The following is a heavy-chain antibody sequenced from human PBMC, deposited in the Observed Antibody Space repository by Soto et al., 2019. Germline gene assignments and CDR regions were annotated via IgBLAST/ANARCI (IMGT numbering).Heavy chain of an antibody. CDR3: ARTVLLWFGDSHDDAFDI. Sequence: QVQLVQSGAEAKKPGASVKVSCKASGYTFTSYAMHWVRQAPGQRLEWMGWTNAGNGNTKYSQKFQGRVTITRDTSASTAYMELSSLRSEDTAVYYCARTVLLWFGDSHDDAFDIWGQGTMVTVSS. V-gene: IGHV1-3*01. CDR2: TNAGNGNT. CDR1: GYTFTSYA. D-gene: IGHD3-10*01. J-gene: IGHJ3*02.